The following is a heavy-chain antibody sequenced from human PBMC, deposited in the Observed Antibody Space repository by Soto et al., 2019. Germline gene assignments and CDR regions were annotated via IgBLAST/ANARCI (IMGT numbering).Heavy chain of an antibody. Sequence: PPETLSLTCTVSGDSVSRASYYWDWIRQPPGQGLEWIGYICYSGSTHYTPTLKGRVPISVDTSKNQFSVKLSSATAADTAVYYCARGRYSSGWFDFWGLGTRVTVS. D-gene: IGHD6-19*01. CDR3: ARGRYSSGWFDF. CDR1: GDSVSRASYY. J-gene: IGHJ4*02. V-gene: IGHV4-61*01. CDR2: ICYSGST.